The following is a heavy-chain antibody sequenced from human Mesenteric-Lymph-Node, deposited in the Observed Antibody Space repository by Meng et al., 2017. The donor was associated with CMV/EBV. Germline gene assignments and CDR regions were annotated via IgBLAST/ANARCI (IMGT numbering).Heavy chain of an antibody. CDR1: GYTFIGYY. Sequence: ASVKVSCKASGYTFIGYYVHWVRLAPGQGPEWMGWINPDSGGTTYAQKFRGRVTMTRDTSTSTAYMELSRPSSDDTAMYYCAKDHFGSGSYQDYWGQGTLVTVSS. D-gene: IGHD3-10*01. CDR2: INPDSGGT. CDR3: AKDHFGSGSYQDY. J-gene: IGHJ4*02. V-gene: IGHV1-2*02.